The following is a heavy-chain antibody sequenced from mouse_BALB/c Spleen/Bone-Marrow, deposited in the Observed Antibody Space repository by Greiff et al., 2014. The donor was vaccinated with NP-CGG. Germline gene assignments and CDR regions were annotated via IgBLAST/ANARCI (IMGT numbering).Heavy chain of an antibody. CDR3: TRWLRLF. Sequence: QVHVKQSGAELVRPGASVKLSCKALGYTFTDYEIHWGKQTPVHGLEWIGGIHPGTGGTAYNQKFKGKATLTADKYSSTAYMELSSLTSEDSAVYYCTRWLRLFWGQGTLVTVSA. CDR1: GYTFTDYE. V-gene: IGHV1-15*01. D-gene: IGHD1-2*01. J-gene: IGHJ3*01. CDR2: IHPGTGGT.